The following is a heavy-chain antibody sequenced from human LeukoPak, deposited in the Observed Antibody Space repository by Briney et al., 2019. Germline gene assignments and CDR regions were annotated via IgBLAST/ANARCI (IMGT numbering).Heavy chain of an antibody. D-gene: IGHD3-22*01. J-gene: IGHJ4*02. V-gene: IGHV3-30*03. CDR1: GFTFSSYG. CDR2: ISYDGSNK. Sequence: PGGSLRLSCAASGFTFSSYGMHWVRQAPGKGLEWVAVISYDGSNKYYADSVKGRFTISRDNSKNTLYLQMNSLRAEDTAVYYCARVRGDYYDSSGYYYWGQGTLVTVSS. CDR3: ARVRGDYYDSSGYYY.